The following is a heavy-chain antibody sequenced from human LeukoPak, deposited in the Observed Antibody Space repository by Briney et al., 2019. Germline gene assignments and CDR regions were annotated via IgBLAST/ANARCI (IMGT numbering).Heavy chain of an antibody. D-gene: IGHD6-25*01. V-gene: IGHV1-2*06. J-gene: IGHJ6*03. CDR3: ARDRQRLPYYYFYYMDV. CDR2: IDPNSGGT. Sequence: ASVKVSCKASGYTFTGYYMHWVRQAPGQGLEWIGRIDPNSGGTSYAQKFQGRVTMTRDTSISTAYMELSRLRSDDTAVYYCARDRQRLPYYYFYYMDVWGKGTTVTVSS. CDR1: GYTFTGYY.